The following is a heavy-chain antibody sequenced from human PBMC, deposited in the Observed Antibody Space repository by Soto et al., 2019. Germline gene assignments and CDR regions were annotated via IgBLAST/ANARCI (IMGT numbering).Heavy chain of an antibody. Sequence: QVQLVQSGAEVKKPGSSVKVSCKASGGTFSSYAISWVRQAPGQGLEWMGGIIPIFGTANYAQKFQGRVTITANESTSTAYMELSNLRSEDTDVYYCARDIMRGEELLLSYYYYYGMDVWGQGTTVTVSS. D-gene: IGHD2-2*01. CDR3: ARDIMRGEELLLSYYYYYGMDV. CDR1: GGTFSSYA. V-gene: IGHV1-69*12. CDR2: IIPIFGTA. J-gene: IGHJ6*02.